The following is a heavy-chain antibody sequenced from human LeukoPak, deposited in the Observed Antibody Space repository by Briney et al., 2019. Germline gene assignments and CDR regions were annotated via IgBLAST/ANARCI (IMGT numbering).Heavy chain of an antibody. Sequence: GASVKVSCKASGYTFTSYGISWVRQAPGQGLEWMGWISAYNGNTNYAQKLQGRVTMTTDTSTSTAYMELRSLRSDDTAVYYCARDLMGILWFGELSTDAFDIWGQGTMVTVSS. CDR3: ARDLMGILWFGELSTDAFDI. J-gene: IGHJ3*02. CDR1: GYTFTSYG. D-gene: IGHD3-10*01. CDR2: ISAYNGNT. V-gene: IGHV1-18*01.